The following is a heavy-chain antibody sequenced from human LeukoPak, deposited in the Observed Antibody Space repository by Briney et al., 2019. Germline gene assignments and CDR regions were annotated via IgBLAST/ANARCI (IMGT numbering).Heavy chain of an antibody. CDR3: ARADLLWFGETNFDY. Sequence: GGSLRLSCAASGFTFSSYSMNWVRQAPGKGLEWVSYISSSSSYIYYADSVKGRFTISRDNAKNSLYLQMNSLRAEDTAVYYRARADLLWFGETNFDYWGQGTLVTVSS. CDR2: ISSSSSYI. D-gene: IGHD3-10*01. J-gene: IGHJ4*02. CDR1: GFTFSSYS. V-gene: IGHV3-21*05.